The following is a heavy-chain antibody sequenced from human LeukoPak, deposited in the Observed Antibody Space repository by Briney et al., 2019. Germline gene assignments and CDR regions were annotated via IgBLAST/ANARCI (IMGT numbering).Heavy chain of an antibody. CDR3: ARDPAYYYESGGSSFDY. D-gene: IGHD3-22*01. Sequence: SETLSLTCTVSGGSIRSGSCYWGWIRQPAGKGLEWIGRIYTSGSTNYNPSLKSRVNISVDTSKNQFSLKLSSVTAADTAVYYCARDPAYYYESGGSSFDYWGQGTLVTVSS. V-gene: IGHV4-61*02. J-gene: IGHJ4*02. CDR1: GGSIRSGSCY. CDR2: IYTSGST.